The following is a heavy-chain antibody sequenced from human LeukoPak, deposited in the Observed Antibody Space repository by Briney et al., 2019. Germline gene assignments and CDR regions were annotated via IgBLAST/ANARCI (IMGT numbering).Heavy chain of an antibody. CDR2: INPNSGGT. V-gene: IGHV1-2*02. D-gene: IGHD3-10*01. CDR1: GYTFTGYY. Sequence: ASVKVSCKASGYTFTGYYMHWVRQAPGQGLEWMGWINPNSGGTNYAQKFQGRVTMTWDTSISTAYMELSRLRFDDTAVYYCARDWVVRGVISWFDPWGQGTLVTVSS. J-gene: IGHJ5*02. CDR3: ARDWVVRGVISWFDP.